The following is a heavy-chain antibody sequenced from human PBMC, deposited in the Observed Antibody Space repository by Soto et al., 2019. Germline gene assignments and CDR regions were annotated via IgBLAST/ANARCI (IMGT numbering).Heavy chain of an antibody. Sequence: GGSLRLSCAASGFTFSSYSMNWVRQAPGKGLEWVSYISSSSSTIYYADSVKGRFTISRDNAKNSLYLQMNSLRAEDTAVYYCARGAYYYDRSVLSYWGQGTLVIVSS. V-gene: IGHV3-48*01. CDR2: ISSSSSTI. CDR3: ARGAYYYDRSVLSY. J-gene: IGHJ4*02. D-gene: IGHD3-22*01. CDR1: GFTFSSYS.